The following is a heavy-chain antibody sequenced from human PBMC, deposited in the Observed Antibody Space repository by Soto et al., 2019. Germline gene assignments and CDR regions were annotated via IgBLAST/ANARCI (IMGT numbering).Heavy chain of an antibody. CDR2: INPSGGST. D-gene: IGHD6-13*01. CDR3: ARDGIAAAGVDY. Sequence: QVQLVQSGAEVKKPGASVKVSCKASGYTFTSYYMHWVRQAPGQGLEWMGIINPSGGSTSYAQKFQGRVTMTRDTSTSTVYMELSSLTSEDTAVYYCARDGIAAAGVDYWGQGTLVTVSS. J-gene: IGHJ4*02. CDR1: GYTFTSYY. V-gene: IGHV1-46*03.